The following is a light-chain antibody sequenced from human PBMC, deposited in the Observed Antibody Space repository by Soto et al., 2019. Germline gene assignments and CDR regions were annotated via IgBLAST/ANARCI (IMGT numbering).Light chain of an antibody. J-gene: IGLJ3*02. Sequence: QSALTQPPSASGSPGRSVTISCSGTSSDVGDSNSVSWYQQHPGKAPKLIIYEVTKRPSGVRDRFSGSKSANAASLTVSGLQAEDEADYYCSSYAGSNIWVFGGGTKLTVL. CDR1: SSDVGDSNS. V-gene: IGLV2-8*01. CDR2: EVT. CDR3: SSYAGSNIWV.